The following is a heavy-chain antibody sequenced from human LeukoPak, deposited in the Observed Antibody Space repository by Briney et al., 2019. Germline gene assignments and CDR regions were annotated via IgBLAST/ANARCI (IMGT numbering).Heavy chain of an antibody. CDR2: ISGSGGST. CDR1: GFTFSSYS. V-gene: IGHV3-23*01. Sequence: PGGSLRLSCAASGFTFSSYSMNWIRQAPGKGLEWVSAISGSGGSTYYADSVKGRFTISRDNSKNTLYLQMNSLRAEDTAVYYCAKGEQWLGALVGTFDYWGQGTLVTVSS. CDR3: AKGEQWLGALVGTFDY. D-gene: IGHD6-19*01. J-gene: IGHJ4*02.